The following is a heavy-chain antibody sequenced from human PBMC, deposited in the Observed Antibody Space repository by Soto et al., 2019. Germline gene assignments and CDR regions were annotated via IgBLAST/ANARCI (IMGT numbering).Heavy chain of an antibody. CDR1: GFIFGNYM. J-gene: IGHJ4*02. Sequence: PGGSLRLSCAFSGFIFGNYMMTWVRQAPGKGLEWVGRIKSNPAGGTVDYTAPVKGRFTISRDDSENTLYLQMDSLRPEDTAVYYCATSRPSCFCFDYWGQGALVTVSS. V-gene: IGHV3-15*01. D-gene: IGHD2-2*01. CDR2: IKSNPAGGTV. CDR3: ATSRPSCFCFDY.